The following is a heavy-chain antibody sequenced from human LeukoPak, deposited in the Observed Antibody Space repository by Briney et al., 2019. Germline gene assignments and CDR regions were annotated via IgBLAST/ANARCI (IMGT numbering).Heavy chain of an antibody. J-gene: IGHJ4*02. D-gene: IGHD6-13*01. Sequence: KTSETLSLTCAVYGGSFSGYYWSWIRQPPGEGLEWIGEINHSGSTNYNPSLKSRVTISVDTSKNQFSLKLSSVTAADTAVYYCAREGRYSIRPPPRKQSYFDYRGQGTLVTVSS. CDR2: INHSGST. CDR3: AREGRYSIRPPPRKQSYFDY. V-gene: IGHV4-34*01. CDR1: GGSFSGYY.